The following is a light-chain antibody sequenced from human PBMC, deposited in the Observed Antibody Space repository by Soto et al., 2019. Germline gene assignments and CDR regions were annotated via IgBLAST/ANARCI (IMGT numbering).Light chain of an antibody. V-gene: IGLV2-14*03. CDR1: SGDFGDFDF. CDR3: GSYVTTTSSYV. CDR2: DVT. Sequence: QSVLTQPASVTGSPGQSITISCTGPSGDFGDFDFVSWYQQYPGKAPKVMIYDVTHRPSGVSTRFSGSKSGNTASLTISGLQAEDEADYYCGSYVTTTSSYVFGTGTQLTVL. J-gene: IGLJ1*01.